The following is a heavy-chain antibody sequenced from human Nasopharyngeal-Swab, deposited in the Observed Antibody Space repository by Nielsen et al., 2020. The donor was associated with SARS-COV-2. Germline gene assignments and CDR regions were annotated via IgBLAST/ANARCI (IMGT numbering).Heavy chain of an antibody. CDR3: AKDYSYYDSSGYPNPFDY. V-gene: IGHV3-30*18. J-gene: IGHJ4*02. CDR2: LSYDGSNK. D-gene: IGHD3-22*01. Sequence: GGSLSLSCAASGFTFSGFGMHWVRLAPGKRLEWVAVLSYDGSNKYYADSVKGQFTISRDNYKNTLYLQMNSLRAEDTAVYYCAKDYSYYDSSGYPNPFDYWGQGTPVTVSS. CDR1: GFTFSGFG.